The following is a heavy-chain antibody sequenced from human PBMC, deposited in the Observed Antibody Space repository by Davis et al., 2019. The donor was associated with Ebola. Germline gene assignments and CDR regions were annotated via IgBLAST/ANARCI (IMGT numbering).Heavy chain of an antibody. Sequence: SETLSLTCAVYGGSFSGYYWSWIRQPPGKGLEWIGEINHSGSTNYNPSLKSRVTISVDTSKHQFSLKLSSVTAADTAVYYCARGRRYEGWFDPWGQGTLVTVSS. D-gene: IGHD1-1*01. J-gene: IGHJ5*02. CDR2: INHSGST. CDR1: GGSFSGYY. CDR3: ARGRRYEGWFDP. V-gene: IGHV4-34*01.